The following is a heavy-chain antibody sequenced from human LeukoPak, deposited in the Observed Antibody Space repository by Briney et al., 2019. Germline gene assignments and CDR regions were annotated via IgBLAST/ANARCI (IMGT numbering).Heavy chain of an antibody. CDR1: GFTFSRNG. Sequence: GGSLRLSCAASGFTFSRNGIHWVRQAPGKGLEGVAFIQYDGSGKYYADSVKGRFTISRDNSKNTLYLQMSSLRPEDTAVYYCAKDRDEQWLGHTDAFDIWGQGTIVTVSS. V-gene: IGHV3-30*02. CDR2: IQYDGSGK. CDR3: AKDRDEQWLGHTDAFDI. D-gene: IGHD6-19*01. J-gene: IGHJ3*02.